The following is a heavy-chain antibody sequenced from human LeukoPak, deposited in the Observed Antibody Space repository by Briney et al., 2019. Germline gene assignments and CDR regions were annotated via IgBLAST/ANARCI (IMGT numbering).Heavy chain of an antibody. Sequence: ASLKVSCKASGYTFTGYYMHWVRQAPGQGLEWMGWINPNSGGTNYAQKFQGRVTITRNTSISTAYMELSSLRSEDTAVYYCARRSGYQRFDYWGQGTLVTVSS. CDR1: GYTFTGYY. CDR3: ARRSGYQRFDY. V-gene: IGHV1-2*02. CDR2: INPNSGGT. J-gene: IGHJ4*02. D-gene: IGHD3-3*01.